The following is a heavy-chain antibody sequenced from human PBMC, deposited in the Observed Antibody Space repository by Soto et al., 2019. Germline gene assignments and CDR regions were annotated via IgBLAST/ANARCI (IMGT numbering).Heavy chain of an antibody. CDR3: ARHRITIFGVATGWFDP. Sequence: SETLSLTCTVSGGSISSSSYYWGWIRQPPGKGLEWIGSIYYSGSTYYNPSLKSRVTISVDTSKNQFSLKLSSVTAADTAVYYCARHRITIFGVATGWFDPWGQGTLVTVSS. CDR2: IYYSGST. V-gene: IGHV4-39*01. J-gene: IGHJ5*02. D-gene: IGHD3-3*01. CDR1: GGSISSSSYY.